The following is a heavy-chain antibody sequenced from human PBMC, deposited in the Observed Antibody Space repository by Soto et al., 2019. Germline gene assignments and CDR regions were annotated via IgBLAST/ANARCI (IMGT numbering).Heavy chain of an antibody. D-gene: IGHD4-17*01. CDR2: INPSGGST. CDR1: GYTFTSYY. V-gene: IGHV1-46*03. Sequence: QVQLVQSGAEVKKPGASVKVSCKASGYTFTSYYMHWVRQAPGQGLEWMGIINPSGGSTSNAQKFQGRDTMCRDTSTSTDYMDLSRLRSEDTAVYYCARGPRDYHRIYYYRYYLHVWGKGTTVTVSS. CDR3: ARGPRDYHRIYYYRYYLHV. J-gene: IGHJ6*03.